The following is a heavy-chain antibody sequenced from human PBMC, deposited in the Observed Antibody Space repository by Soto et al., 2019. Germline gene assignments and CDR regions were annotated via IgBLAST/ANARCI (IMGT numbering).Heavy chain of an antibody. Sequence: QVQLQESGPGLVKPSQTLSLTCTVSGGSISSGDYYWSWIRQPPGKGLEWIGYIYSSGSTYYNPSLKSRVTISVDTSKNQFSLKLSSVTAADTAVYYCARGYCSGGSCYTPDAFDIWGQGTMVTVSS. V-gene: IGHV4-30-4*01. CDR3: ARGYCSGGSCYTPDAFDI. D-gene: IGHD2-15*01. CDR1: GGSISSGDYY. J-gene: IGHJ3*02. CDR2: IYSSGST.